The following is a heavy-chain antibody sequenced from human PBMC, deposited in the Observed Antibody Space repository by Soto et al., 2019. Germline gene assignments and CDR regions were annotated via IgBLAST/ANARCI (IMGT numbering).Heavy chain of an antibody. CDR1: GGSISSGDYY. D-gene: IGHD6-13*01. CDR2: IYYSGST. Sequence: SETLSLTCTVSGGSISSGDYYWSWIRQPPGKGLEWIGYIYYSGSTYYNPSLKSRVTISVDTSKNQFSLKLSSVTAADTAVYYCARTLRRGSGYSSSWYRYYFDYWGQGTLVTVSS. CDR3: ARTLRRGSGYSSSWYRYYFDY. J-gene: IGHJ4*02. V-gene: IGHV4-30-4*01.